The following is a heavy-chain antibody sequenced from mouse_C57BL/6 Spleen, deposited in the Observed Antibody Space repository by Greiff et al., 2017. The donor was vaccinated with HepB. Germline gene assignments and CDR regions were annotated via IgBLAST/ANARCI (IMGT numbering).Heavy chain of an antibody. D-gene: IGHD1-3*01. J-gene: IGHJ2*01. CDR1: GFTFSDYY. Sequence: EVQGVESGGGLVQPGGSLKLSCAASGFTFSDYYMYWVRQTPEKRLEWVAYISNGGGSTYYPDTVKGRFTISRDNAKNTLYLQMSRLKSEDTAMYYCARLNSRYYFDYWGQGTTLTVSS. CDR3: ARLNSRYYFDY. CDR2: ISNGGGST. V-gene: IGHV5-12*01.